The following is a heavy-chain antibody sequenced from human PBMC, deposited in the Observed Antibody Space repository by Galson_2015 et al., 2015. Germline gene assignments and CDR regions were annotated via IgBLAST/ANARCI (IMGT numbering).Heavy chain of an antibody. J-gene: IGHJ4*03. CDR1: GGSISSSSYY. D-gene: IGHD3-10*01. CDR2: IYYSGST. V-gene: IGHV4-39*07. Sequence: ETLSLTCTDSGGSISSSSYYWGWIRQPPGKGLEWIGSIYYSGSTYYNPSLKSRVTISVDTSKNQFSLKLSSVTAADTAVYYCARSLVTMVRGVITDYYFDYWGQGTMVTVSS. CDR3: ARSLVTMVRGVITDYYFDY.